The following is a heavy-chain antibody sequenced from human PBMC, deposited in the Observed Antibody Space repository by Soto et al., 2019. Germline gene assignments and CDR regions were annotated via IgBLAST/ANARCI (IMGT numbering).Heavy chain of an antibody. Sequence: QVQLVQSGAEVKKPGSSVKVSCKASGGTFSSYAISWVRQAPGQGLEWMGGIIPIFGTANYAQKFQGRVTITADKSTSTAYMELSSLRSEDTAVYYCAREEKMVGAPFSWFDPWGQGTLVTVSS. V-gene: IGHV1-69*06. J-gene: IGHJ5*02. D-gene: IGHD1-26*01. CDR1: GGTFSSYA. CDR3: AREEKMVGAPFSWFDP. CDR2: IIPIFGTA.